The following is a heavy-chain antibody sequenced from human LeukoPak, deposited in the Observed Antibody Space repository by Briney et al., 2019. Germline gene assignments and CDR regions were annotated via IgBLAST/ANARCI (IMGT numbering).Heavy chain of an antibody. Sequence: GGSLRLSCAASGFTVSSSYMNWVRQAPGKGLEWVSVIYSGGSTYYADSVKGRFTISRDNSKYTLYLQMNSLRAEDTAVYYCARAPDRSGSYYGGFDIWGQGTMVTVSS. J-gene: IGHJ3*02. CDR2: IYSGGST. D-gene: IGHD3-10*01. V-gene: IGHV3-53*01. CDR3: ARAPDRSGSYYGGFDI. CDR1: GFTVSSSY.